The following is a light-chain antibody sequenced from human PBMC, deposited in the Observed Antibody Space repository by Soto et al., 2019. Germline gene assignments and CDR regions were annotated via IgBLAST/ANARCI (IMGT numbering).Light chain of an antibody. J-gene: IGKJ1*01. CDR3: QQYNSYSPWA. Sequence: DIQMTQSPSTLSPSVGDRVSITFRASQSISSWLAWYQQKPGKAPKLLIYDASSLESGVPSRFSGSGSGTEFTLTISSLQPDDFATYYCQQYNSYSPWAFGQGTKVDIK. CDR2: DAS. V-gene: IGKV1-5*01. CDR1: QSISSW.